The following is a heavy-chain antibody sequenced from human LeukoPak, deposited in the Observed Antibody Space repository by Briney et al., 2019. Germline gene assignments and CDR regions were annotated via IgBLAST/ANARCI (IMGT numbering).Heavy chain of an antibody. D-gene: IGHD3-16*01. CDR1: GYTFTDYY. CDR2: INPNSGGT. V-gene: IGHV1-2*02. CDR3: AKDDAWGRYKH. Sequence: GTSVKVSCRPSGYTFTDYYIHWVRQAPGQGLEWMGWINPNSGGTNYAQKFQGRVTMTRDTSISTASMELSRLRSDDTAVYYCAKDDAWGRYKHWGQGTLVTVSS. J-gene: IGHJ1*01.